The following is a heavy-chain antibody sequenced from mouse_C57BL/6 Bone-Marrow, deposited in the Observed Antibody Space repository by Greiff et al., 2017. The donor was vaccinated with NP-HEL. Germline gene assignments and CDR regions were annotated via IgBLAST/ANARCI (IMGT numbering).Heavy chain of an antibody. J-gene: IGHJ1*03. V-gene: IGHV1-62-2*01. CDR3: ARHGDYFGSSYEYFDV. D-gene: IGHD1-1*01. CDR2: FYPGSGSI. Sequence: VHLVESGAELVKPGASVKLSCKASGYTFTEYTIHWVKQRSGQGLEWIGWFYPGSGSIKYNEKFKDKATLTADKSSSTVYMDLSRLTYEDSAVYFCARHGDYFGSSYEYFDVWGTGTTVTVSS. CDR1: GYTFTEYT.